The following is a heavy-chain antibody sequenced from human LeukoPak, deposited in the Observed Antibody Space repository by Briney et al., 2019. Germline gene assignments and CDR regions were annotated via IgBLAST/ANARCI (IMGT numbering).Heavy chain of an antibody. CDR2: ISYDGSNK. V-gene: IGHV3-30-3*01. Sequence: GRSLRLSCAASGFTFSSYAMHWVRQAPGKGLEWVAVISYDGSNKYYAGSVKGRFTISRDNSKNTLYLQMNSLRAEDTAVYYCARPRSAGLAPVFDYWGQGTLVTVSS. CDR3: ARPRSAGLAPVFDY. CDR1: GFTFSSYA. D-gene: IGHD3/OR15-3a*01. J-gene: IGHJ4*02.